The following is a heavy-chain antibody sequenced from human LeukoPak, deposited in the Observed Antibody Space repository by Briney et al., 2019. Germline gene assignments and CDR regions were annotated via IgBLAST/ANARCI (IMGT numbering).Heavy chain of an antibody. CDR3: ARSPYYGSNSRGPFDI. J-gene: IGHJ3*02. Sequence: SETLSLTCTVSGVSISTYYWSWIRQPPGKGPEWIGYISYSGSTHYNPSLSSLVTITLDTSKNQFSLRLSSVTAADTAVYYFARSPYYGSNSRGPFDIWGQGTMVTVSS. D-gene: IGHD4-23*01. CDR1: GVSISTYY. CDR2: ISYSGST. V-gene: IGHV4-59*08.